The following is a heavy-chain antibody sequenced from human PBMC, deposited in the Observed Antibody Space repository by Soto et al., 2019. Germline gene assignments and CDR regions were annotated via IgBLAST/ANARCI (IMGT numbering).Heavy chain of an antibody. CDR2: IKQDGSEK. J-gene: IGHJ4*02. D-gene: IGHD3-3*01. Sequence: EVQLVESGGGLVQPGGSLRLSCAASGFTFSSYWMSWVRQAPGKGLEWVANIKQDGSEKYYVDSVKGRFTISRDNAKNSLYLQMNSLRAEDTAVYYCAREYRERRFLEWLLVFDYWGQGTLVTVSS. CDR1: GFTFSSYW. V-gene: IGHV3-7*01. CDR3: AREYRERRFLEWLLVFDY.